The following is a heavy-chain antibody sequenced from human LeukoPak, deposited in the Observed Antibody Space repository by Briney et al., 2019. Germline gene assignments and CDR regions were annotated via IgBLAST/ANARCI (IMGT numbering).Heavy chain of an antibody. CDR2: ISYDGSNK. Sequence: GGSLRPSCAASGFTFSSYAMHWVRQAPGKGLEWVAVISYDGSNKYYADSVKGRFTISRDNSKNTLYLQMNSLRAEDTAVYYCARDHGSSGFDYWGQGTLVTVSS. J-gene: IGHJ4*02. V-gene: IGHV3-30-3*01. D-gene: IGHD1-26*01. CDR3: ARDHGSSGFDY. CDR1: GFTFSSYA.